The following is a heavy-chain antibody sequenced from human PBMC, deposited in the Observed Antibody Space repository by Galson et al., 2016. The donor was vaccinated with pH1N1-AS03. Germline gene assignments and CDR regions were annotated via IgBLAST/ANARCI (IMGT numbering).Heavy chain of an antibody. V-gene: IGHV1-69*05. D-gene: IGHD3-9*01. Sequence: SVKVSCKASGLTFSSYAISWVRQAPGQGLEWMGGVKGVFRTTNYAQKFQGRITITMDQSTGTAYMKVSSLRAEDTAVYYCATAGNYFDIRRFDYWGQGTPVTVSS. CDR1: GLTFSSYA. CDR2: VKGVFRTT. J-gene: IGHJ4*02. CDR3: ATAGNYFDIRRFDY.